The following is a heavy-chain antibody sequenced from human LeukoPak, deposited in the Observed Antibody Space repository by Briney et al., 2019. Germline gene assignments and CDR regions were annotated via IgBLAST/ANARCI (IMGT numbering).Heavy chain of an antibody. D-gene: IGHD5-18*01. Sequence: VASVKVSCKASGGTFSSYTISWVRQAPGQGLEWMGGIIPIFGTANYAQKFQGRVTITADESTSTAYMELSSLRSEDTAVYYCAREGPFPWIQLWSHSRSLDYWGQGTLVTVSS. V-gene: IGHV1-69*13. CDR2: IIPIFGTA. CDR3: AREGPFPWIQLWSHSRSLDY. CDR1: GGTFSSYT. J-gene: IGHJ4*02.